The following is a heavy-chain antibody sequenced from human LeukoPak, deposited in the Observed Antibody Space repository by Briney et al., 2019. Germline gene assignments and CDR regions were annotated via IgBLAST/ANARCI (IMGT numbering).Heavy chain of an antibody. J-gene: IGHJ3*02. Sequence: GGSLRLSCAASGFIFSSYEMSWVRQAPGKGLEWVSAISGSGGSTYYADSVKGRFTISRDNSKNTLYLQMNSLRAEDTAVYYCAKDLVSYDIAFYAFDIWGQGTMVTVSS. CDR3: AKDLVSYDIAFYAFDI. CDR2: ISGSGGST. V-gene: IGHV3-23*01. CDR1: GFIFSSYE. D-gene: IGHD3-22*01.